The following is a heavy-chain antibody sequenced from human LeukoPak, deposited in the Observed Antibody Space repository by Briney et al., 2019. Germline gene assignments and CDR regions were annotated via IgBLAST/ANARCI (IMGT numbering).Heavy chain of an antibody. Sequence: GASLQISCDASGSIFTGYWIGWGRQLPGKGLEWMGIIYPGDSDTRYSPSFQGQVTISADKSISTASLQWSSLTASDTAMYYCARLRTVRGRITMIGDAFDIWGQGTMVTV. CDR2: IYPGDSDT. CDR1: GSIFTGYW. J-gene: IGHJ3*02. CDR3: ARLRTVRGRITMIGDAFDI. V-gene: IGHV5-51*01. D-gene: IGHD3-22*01.